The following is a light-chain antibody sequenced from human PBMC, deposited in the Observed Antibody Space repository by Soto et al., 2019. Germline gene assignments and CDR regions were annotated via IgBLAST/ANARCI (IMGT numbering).Light chain of an antibody. CDR1: SSDVGSYNL. J-gene: IGLJ2*01. V-gene: IGLV2-23*02. CDR2: EVT. Sequence: QSVLTQPASVSGSPGQSITISCTGTSSDVGSYNLVSWYQQHPGKAPKLMIYEVTKRPSGVSNRFSGSKSGNTASLTISGLQAEDEADYHCCSYAGSITYVVSGGGTQLTVL. CDR3: CSYAGSITYVV.